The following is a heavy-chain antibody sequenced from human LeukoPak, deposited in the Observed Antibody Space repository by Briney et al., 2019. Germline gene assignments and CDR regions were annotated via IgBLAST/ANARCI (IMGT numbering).Heavy chain of an antibody. J-gene: IGHJ4*02. CDR1: GSTFRSYG. Sequence: GGSLRLSCAVSGSTFRSYGMHWVCQAPGKGLEWVAVISYDGTNKYYADSVRGRFTISRDNSKDTLFLQMNSLRGEDTAVYYCAKDISLRAVAGFDYWGQGTLVTVSS. CDR2: ISYDGTNK. V-gene: IGHV3-30*18. CDR3: AKDISLRAVAGFDY. D-gene: IGHD6-19*01.